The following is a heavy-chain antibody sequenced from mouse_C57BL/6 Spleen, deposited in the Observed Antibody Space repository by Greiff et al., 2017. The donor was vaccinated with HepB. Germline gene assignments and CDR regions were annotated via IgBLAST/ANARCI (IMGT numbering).Heavy chain of an antibody. Sequence: VQVVESGPELVKPGASVKISCKASGYAFSSSWMNWVKQRPGKGLEWIGRIYPGDGDTNYNGKFKGKATLTADKSSSTAYMQLSSLTSEDSAVYFCASPGAMDYWGQGTSVTVSS. J-gene: IGHJ4*01. CDR3: ASPGAMDY. CDR2: IYPGDGDT. V-gene: IGHV1-82*01. CDR1: GYAFSSSW.